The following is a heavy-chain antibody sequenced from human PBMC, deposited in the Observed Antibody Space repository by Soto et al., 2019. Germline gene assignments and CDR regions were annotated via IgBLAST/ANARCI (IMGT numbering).Heavy chain of an antibody. CDR1: GYTFTSYG. D-gene: IGHD6-19*01. CDR2: ISAYNGNT. J-gene: IGHJ4*02. Sequence: QVLLVQSGAEVKKPGASLKVSCKASGYTFTSYGIIWVRQAPGQGLEWMGWISAYNGNTNYAQKLQGRVTMTIVTSTSKGYIEQRSLRSDGTAVYYYAREAMAGSDSWGQGTMVTGS. V-gene: IGHV1-18*01. CDR3: AREAMAGSDS.